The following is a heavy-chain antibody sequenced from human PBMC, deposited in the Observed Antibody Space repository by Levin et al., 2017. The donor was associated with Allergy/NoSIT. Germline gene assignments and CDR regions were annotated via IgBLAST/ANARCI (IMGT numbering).Heavy chain of an antibody. J-gene: IGHJ6*02. CDR2: ISSSSTYI. D-gene: IGHD2-21*02. CDR3: ARGPDRGADCYFDYYGMDV. Sequence: KPGGSLRLSCAASGFTFSSYTMNWVRQAPGKGLEWVSSISSSSTYIKNTDSVKGRFTISRDNAKNSLFLQMNSLRVADSAVYYCARGPDRGADCYFDYYGMDVWGQGTTVTVSS. V-gene: IGHV3-21*01. CDR1: GFTFSSYT.